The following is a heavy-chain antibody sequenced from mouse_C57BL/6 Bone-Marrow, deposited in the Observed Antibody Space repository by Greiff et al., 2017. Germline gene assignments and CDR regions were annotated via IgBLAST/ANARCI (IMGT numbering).Heavy chain of an antibody. CDR2: IHPNSGST. Sequence: VQLQQPGAELVKPGASVKLSCKASGYTFTSYWMHWVKQRPGQGLEWIGMIHPNSGSTNYNEKFKSKATLTVDKASSTAYMQLSSLTSEGSAVYYCARVGYYGYWGQGTTPTVSS. V-gene: IGHV1-64*01. CDR1: GYTFTSYW. J-gene: IGHJ2*01. D-gene: IGHD2-3*01. CDR3: ARVGYYGY.